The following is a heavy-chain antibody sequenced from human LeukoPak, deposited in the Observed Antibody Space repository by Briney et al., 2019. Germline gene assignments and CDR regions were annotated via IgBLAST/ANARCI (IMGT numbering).Heavy chain of an antibody. V-gene: IGHV3-33*01. D-gene: IGHD3-16*02. Sequence: GGSLRLSCGASGFTFSSYGMHWVRQAPGKGLEWVAVIWYDGSNKYYADSVKGRFTISRDNSKNTLYLQMNSLRAEDTAVYYCARDGGDYDYVWGSYRYSLDYWGQGTLVTVSS. CDR3: ARDGGDYDYVWGSYRYSLDY. J-gene: IGHJ4*02. CDR1: GFTFSSYG. CDR2: IWYDGSNK.